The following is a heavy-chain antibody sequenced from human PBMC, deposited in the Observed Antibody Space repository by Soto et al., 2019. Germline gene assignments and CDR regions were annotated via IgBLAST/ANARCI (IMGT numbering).Heavy chain of an antibody. CDR3: AKGGWCSGGSCYTAFDI. Sequence: QLQLQESGSGLVKPSQTLSLTCAVSGGSISSGGYSWSWIRQPPGKGLEWIGYTYHSGSTYYNPSLKSRVTLSVDRSKNQFSLKLSSVTAADTAVYYCAKGGWCSGGSCYTAFDIWGQGTMVTVSS. J-gene: IGHJ3*02. V-gene: IGHV4-30-2*01. CDR2: TYHSGST. D-gene: IGHD2-15*01. CDR1: GGSISSGGYS.